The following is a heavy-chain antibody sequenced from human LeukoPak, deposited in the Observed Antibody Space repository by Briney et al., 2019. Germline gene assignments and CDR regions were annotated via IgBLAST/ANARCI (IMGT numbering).Heavy chain of an antibody. CDR3: ARSGSYIDY. D-gene: IGHD1-26*01. V-gene: IGHV5-51*07. J-gene: IGHJ4*02. CDR1: GYKFNSYW. CDR2: IYPGDSDT. Sequence: GESLKISCWGSGYKFNSYWIGGVHQMPGKGLEWMGIIYPGDSDTRSSPSFQGQVTISAEKSISTAYLQWSSLKASDTAIYYCARSGSYIDYWGQGTLVSVSS.